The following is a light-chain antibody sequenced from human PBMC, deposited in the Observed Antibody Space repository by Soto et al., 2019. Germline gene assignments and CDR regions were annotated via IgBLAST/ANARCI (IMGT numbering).Light chain of an antibody. CDR3: CSYAGSYTLV. J-gene: IGLJ2*01. CDR2: DVS. Sequence: QSVLTQPRSVSGSPGQSVTISCTGTSSDVGGYNYVSWYQQHPGKAPKLMIYDVSKRPSGVPDRFSGSKSGNTASLTISGLRAEDEDDYYCCSYAGSYTLVFGGGTKLTVL. V-gene: IGLV2-11*01. CDR1: SSDVGGYNY.